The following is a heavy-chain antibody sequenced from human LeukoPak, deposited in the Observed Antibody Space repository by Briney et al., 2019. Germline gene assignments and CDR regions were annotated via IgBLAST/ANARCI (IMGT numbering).Heavy chain of an antibody. CDR1: GFTLSSYT. CDR3: ARVKMGATVSNYYYYYMDV. J-gene: IGHJ6*03. V-gene: IGHV3-64*01. D-gene: IGHD1-26*01. CDR2: IISHGGNT. Sequence: GGSLRLSCAVSGFTLSSYTMHWVRQAPGKGLEYVSAIISHGGNTHYTNSVKGRFTISRDNSENTLYLQMGSLRADDMAVYHCARVKMGATVSNYYYYYMDVWGKGTTVTVSS.